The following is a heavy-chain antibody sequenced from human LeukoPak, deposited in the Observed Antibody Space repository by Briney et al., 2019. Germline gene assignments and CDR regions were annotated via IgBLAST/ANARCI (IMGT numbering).Heavy chain of an antibody. CDR3: ARVFYDTSGYYYRGLYYFDY. CDR2: IYHSGGT. V-gene: IGHV4-38-2*02. J-gene: IGHJ4*02. Sequence: PSETLSLTCTVSAYSLSTDYYWGWIRQPPGKGLEWIGSIYHSGGTYYNPSLKSRVTISIDTSKNQFSLKLNSVTAADTAVYYCARVFYDTSGYYYRGLYYFDYWGQGTLVTVSS. D-gene: IGHD3-22*01. CDR1: AYSLSTDYY.